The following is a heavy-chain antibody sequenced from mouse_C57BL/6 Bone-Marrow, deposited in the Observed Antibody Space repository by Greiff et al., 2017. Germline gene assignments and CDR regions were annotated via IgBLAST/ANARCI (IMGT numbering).Heavy chain of an antibody. V-gene: IGHV14-4*01. CDR1: GFNIKDDY. D-gene: IGHD2-2*01. CDR2: IDPENGDT. CDR3: TFYYGCPFAY. Sequence: EVQLQQSGAELVRPGASVKLSCTASGFNIKDDYMHWVKQRPEQGLEWIGWIDPENGDTEYASKFQGKATITADTSSNTAYLQLSSLTSEDTAVYYCTFYYGCPFAYWGEGTLVTVSA. J-gene: IGHJ3*01.